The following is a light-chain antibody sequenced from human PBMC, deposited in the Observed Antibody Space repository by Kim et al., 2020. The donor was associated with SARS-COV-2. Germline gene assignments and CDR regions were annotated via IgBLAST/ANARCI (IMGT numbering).Light chain of an antibody. J-gene: IGLJ3*02. V-gene: IGLV1-51*01. Sequence: GQKVPTSCSGSDSTIQYNYVSWYQRLPGTAPQLLIYDNNQRPSGIPDRFSGSKSGPSATLGITGLQTGDVADYYCGTWDSSLSVVVFGGGTQLTVL. CDR3: GTWDSSLSVVV. CDR1: DSTIQYNY. CDR2: DNN.